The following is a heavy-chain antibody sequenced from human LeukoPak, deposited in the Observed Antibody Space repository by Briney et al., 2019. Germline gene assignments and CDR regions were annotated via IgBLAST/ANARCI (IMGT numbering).Heavy chain of an antibody. Sequence: SETLSLTCTVYGGSISSSRYYWGWLRQPPGRGLEWIGSIYYSGSTYYNPSLKSRVTISVDTSKNQFSLKLSSVTAADTAVYYCARQIVGATTVWFDPWGQGTLVTVSS. J-gene: IGHJ5*02. CDR1: GGSISSSRYY. CDR2: IYYSGST. V-gene: IGHV4-39*01. CDR3: ARQIVGATTVWFDP. D-gene: IGHD1-26*01.